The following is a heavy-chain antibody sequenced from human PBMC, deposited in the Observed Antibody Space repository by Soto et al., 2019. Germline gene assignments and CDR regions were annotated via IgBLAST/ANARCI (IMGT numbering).Heavy chain of an antibody. CDR3: ARVSLGASTIADYYYYGMDV. V-gene: IGHV3-23*01. D-gene: IGHD1-26*01. CDR1: GFTFSSYA. Sequence: EVQVLESGGGLVQPGGSLRLSCAASGFTFSSYAMTWVRQAPGRGLEWVSAISGSTGSTHYADSVKGRSIISRDNSKSTLSLQINSLRAEDTAVYYCARVSLGASTIADYYYYGMDVWGQGTTVTVSS. CDR2: ISGSTGST. J-gene: IGHJ6*02.